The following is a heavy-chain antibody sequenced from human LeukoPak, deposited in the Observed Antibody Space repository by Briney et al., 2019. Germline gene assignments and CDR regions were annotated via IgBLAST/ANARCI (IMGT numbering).Heavy chain of an antibody. CDR2: INPNSGGT. J-gene: IGHJ6*03. CDR3: ARDSDHNYYYYMDV. V-gene: IGHV1-2*02. CDR1: GYTFTGYY. Sequence: ASVKVSCKASGYTFTGYYMHWVRQAPGQGLEWVGWINPNSGGTNYAQKFQGRVTMTRDTSISTAYMELSRLRSDDTAVYYCARDSDHNYYYYMDVWGKGTTVTVSS.